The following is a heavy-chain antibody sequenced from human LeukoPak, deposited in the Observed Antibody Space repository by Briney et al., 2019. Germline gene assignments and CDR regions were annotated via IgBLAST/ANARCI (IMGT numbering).Heavy chain of an antibody. J-gene: IGHJ4*02. Sequence: GASVTVSCKATGYTFTSYYMHWVRQAPGQGLEWMGIINPSGGSTSYAQKFQGRVTMTRDMSTSTVYMELSSLRSEDTAVYYCARAQMGAVAATRLGYWGQGTLVTVSS. CDR1: GYTFTSYY. V-gene: IGHV1-46*01. CDR2: INPSGGST. D-gene: IGHD6-19*01. CDR3: ARAQMGAVAATRLGY.